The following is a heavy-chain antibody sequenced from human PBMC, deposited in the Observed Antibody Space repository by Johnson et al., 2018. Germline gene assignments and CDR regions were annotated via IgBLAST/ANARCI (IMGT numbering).Heavy chain of an antibody. Sequence: QVQLVQSGGGAVQPGKSXRLSCAASGFNFSNYGMHWVRQAPGKGMEWVAVIWYDGSTKYYRDSVKGRFSISRDNSKNTVLLQKNSLKTEDTAVYYCTTFLRWELDFDFWGQGTLVTVSS. J-gene: IGHJ4*02. V-gene: IGHV3-33*01. CDR3: TTFLRWELDFDF. CDR1: GFNFSNYG. CDR2: IWYDGSTK. D-gene: IGHD1-26*01.